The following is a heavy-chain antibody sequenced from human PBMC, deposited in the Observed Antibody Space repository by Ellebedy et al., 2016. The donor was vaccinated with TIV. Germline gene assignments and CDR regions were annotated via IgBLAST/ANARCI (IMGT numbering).Heavy chain of an antibody. D-gene: IGHD2-15*01. CDR2: ISHSGST. J-gene: IGHJ4*02. CDR1: GGSFSGYY. Sequence: SETLSLTCAVYGGSFSGYYWSWIRQPPGKGLEWIGEISHSGSTNYNPSLKSRVTISVDTSKNQFSLKLSSVTAADTAVYYCSAYCSGGSCYSDGLYWGQGTLVTVSS. V-gene: IGHV4-34*01. CDR3: SAYCSGGSCYSDGLY.